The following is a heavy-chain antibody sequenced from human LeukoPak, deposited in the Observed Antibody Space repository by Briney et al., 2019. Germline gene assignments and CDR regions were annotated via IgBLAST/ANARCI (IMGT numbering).Heavy chain of an antibody. CDR2: IWYDGSNK. CDR1: GFTFSSYG. D-gene: IGHD6-13*01. J-gene: IGHJ4*02. CDR3: ARATYSSSWYGVDY. V-gene: IGHV3-33*01. Sequence: PGRSLRLSCAASGFTFSSYGMHWVRQAPGKGLEWVAVIWYDGSNKYYADSVKGRFTISRDNSKNTLYLQMNSLRAEDTAVYYCARATYSSSWYGVDYWGQGTLVTVSS.